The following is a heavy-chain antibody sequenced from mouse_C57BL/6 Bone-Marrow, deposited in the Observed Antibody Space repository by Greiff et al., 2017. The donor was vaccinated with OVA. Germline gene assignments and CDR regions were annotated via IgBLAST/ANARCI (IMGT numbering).Heavy chain of an antibody. D-gene: IGHD2-5*01. CDR2: IYPGSGST. Sequence: QVQLQQPGAELVKPGASVKMSCKASGYTFTSYWLTWVKQRPGQGLEWIGDIYPGSGSTNYNEKFKSKATLTVDTSSSTAYMQLSSLTSEDSAVYYCAGDSNYPYYAMDYWGQGTSVTVSS. CDR3: AGDSNYPYYAMDY. CDR1: GYTFTSYW. J-gene: IGHJ4*01. V-gene: IGHV1-55*01.